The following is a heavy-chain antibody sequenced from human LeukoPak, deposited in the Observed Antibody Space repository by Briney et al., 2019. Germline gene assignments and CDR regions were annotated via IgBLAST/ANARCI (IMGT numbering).Heavy chain of an antibody. V-gene: IGHV4-59*01. CDR3: ARGYDFRSGYTPLDY. D-gene: IGHD3-3*01. Sequence: PSETLSLTCTVSGGSISSYYWSWIRQPPGKGLEWIGYIYYSGSTNYNPSLESRVTISVDTSKNQFSLKLSSVTAADTAVYYCARGYDFRSGYTPLDYWGQGTLVTVSS. J-gene: IGHJ4*02. CDR2: IYYSGST. CDR1: GGSISSYY.